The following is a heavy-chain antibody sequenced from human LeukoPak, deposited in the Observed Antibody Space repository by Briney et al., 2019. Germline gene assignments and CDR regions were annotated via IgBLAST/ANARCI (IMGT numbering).Heavy chain of an antibody. CDR1: GFTFSSYW. V-gene: IGHV3-7*01. CDR3: ARLGGGTTYYYYYYMDV. J-gene: IGHJ6*03. D-gene: IGHD1-1*01. CDR2: IKQDGTEK. Sequence: GGSLRLSCAASGFTFSSYWMNWVRQAPGKGLEWVANIKQDGTEKYYVDSVKGRFTISRDNAKNSLYLQMNSLRAEDTAVYYCARLGGGTTYYYYYYMDVWGKGTTVTVSS.